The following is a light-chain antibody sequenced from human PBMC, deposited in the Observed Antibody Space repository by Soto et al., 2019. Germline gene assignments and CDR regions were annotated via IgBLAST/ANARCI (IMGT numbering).Light chain of an antibody. V-gene: IGKV3-20*01. CDR2: AAS. J-gene: IGKJ2*01. CDR3: HQYHSPPQT. Sequence: EIVLMQSPGTLSLSPGERATLSCRASQTMTRAYVAWYQQKPGQAPRLLIYAASYRATGISDKFSGSGSGTDFSLTISRLEPEESAVYYCHQYHSPPQTFGQGTKVEIK. CDR1: QTMTRAY.